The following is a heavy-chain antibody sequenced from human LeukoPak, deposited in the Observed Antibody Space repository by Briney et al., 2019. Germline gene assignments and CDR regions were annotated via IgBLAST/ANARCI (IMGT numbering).Heavy chain of an antibody. V-gene: IGHV3-30*04. CDR2: IPYDGSNK. J-gene: IGHJ4*02. CDR1: GFTFSSYA. CDR3: ARDSSGWDY. Sequence: GALRLSCAASGFTFSSYALHWVRQAPGKGLEWVAVIPYDGSNKYYADSVKGRFTISRDNSKNTLYLQMNSLRAEDTAVYYCARDSSGWDYWGQGTLVTVSS. D-gene: IGHD6-19*01.